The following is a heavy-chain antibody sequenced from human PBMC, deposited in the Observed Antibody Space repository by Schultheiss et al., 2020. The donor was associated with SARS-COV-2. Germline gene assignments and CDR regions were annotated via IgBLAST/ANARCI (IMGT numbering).Heavy chain of an antibody. V-gene: IGHV3-30*03. CDR2: LSYDETNK. Sequence: GESLKISCAASGFTVSSNYMSWVRQAPGKGLEWLAVLSYDETNKYYIDSVKGRFTISRDNSKNTLYLQMNSLRPEDTAVYYCARDPVVGMTQYYFDYWGQGTLVTVSS. D-gene: IGHD7-27*01. CDR1: GFTVSSNY. J-gene: IGHJ4*01. CDR3: ARDPVVGMTQYYFDY.